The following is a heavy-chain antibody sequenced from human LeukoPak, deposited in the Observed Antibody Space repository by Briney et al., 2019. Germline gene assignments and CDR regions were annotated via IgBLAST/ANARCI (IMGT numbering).Heavy chain of an antibody. CDR2: ISWNSGSI. D-gene: IGHD3-10*01. J-gene: IGHJ4*02. Sequence: PGGSLRLSCAASGFTFDDYAMHWVRQAPGKGLEWVSGISWNSGSIGYADSVKGRFTISRDNAKNSLYLQMNSLRAEDTALYYCAKGRMVRGVMKGIYFDYWGQGTLVTVSS. CDR3: AKGRMVRGVMKGIYFDY. CDR1: GFTFDDYA. V-gene: IGHV3-9*01.